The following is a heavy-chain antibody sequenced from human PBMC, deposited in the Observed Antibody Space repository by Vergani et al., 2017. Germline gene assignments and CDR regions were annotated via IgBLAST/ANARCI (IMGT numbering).Heavy chain of an antibody. CDR3: GRRLGYGSKYYFDY. V-gene: IGHV4-38-2*01. CDR1: GYSISSGYY. D-gene: IGHD3-22*01. CDR2: IYHSEST. J-gene: IGHJ4*02. Sequence: QVQLQESGPGLVKPSETLSLTCAVSGYSISSGYYWGWIRQPPGKGLEWIGTIYHSESTYYNPSLKSRITISVDTSKNQFSLKLSSVTAADTAVYYCGRRLGYGSKYYFDYWGQGTLVTVSS.